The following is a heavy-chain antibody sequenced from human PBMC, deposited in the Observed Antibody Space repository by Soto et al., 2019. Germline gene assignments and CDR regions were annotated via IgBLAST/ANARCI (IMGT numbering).Heavy chain of an antibody. CDR3: AKLTYPSDSTGYYYESVSGWIDS. CDR1: GFMFSSYA. V-gene: IGHV3-23*01. Sequence: EVQLLESGGGLIQPGGSLRLSCAASGFMFSSYAMSWVRQAPGKGLEWVSSISASGGTANLADSVEGRCTISRDNSKSTLYLQLNSLPAEDTAVYYCAKLTYPSDSTGYYYESVSGWIDSWGQGTLVTVSS. J-gene: IGHJ5*01. CDR2: ISASGGTA. D-gene: IGHD3-22*01.